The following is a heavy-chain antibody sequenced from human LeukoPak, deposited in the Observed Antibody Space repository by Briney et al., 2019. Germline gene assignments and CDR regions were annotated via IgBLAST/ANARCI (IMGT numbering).Heavy chain of an antibody. CDR1: GASVYSGDYY. V-gene: IGHV4-39*01. CDR2: IFYTGST. D-gene: IGHD3-10*01. CDR3: ARRGVYGSENYFEY. Sequence: SETLSLTCSVVGASVYSGDYYWAWIRQPPGKSLEYIGSIFYTGSTYDNPSLTGRISMSVDTSKNQFSLTLASVAATDTAVYYCARRGVYGSENYFEYWGRGVLVIVSS. J-gene: IGHJ4*02.